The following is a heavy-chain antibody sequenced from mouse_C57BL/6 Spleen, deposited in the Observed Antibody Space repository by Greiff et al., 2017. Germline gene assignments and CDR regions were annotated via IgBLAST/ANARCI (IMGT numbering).Heavy chain of an antibody. Sequence: QVQLQQPGAELVRPGSSVKLSCKASGYTFTSYWMDWVKQRPGQGLEWIGNIYPSDSETHYNQKFKDKATLTVDKSSSTAYMRLSSLTSEDSAVYYCARSGRRYFDYWGQGTTLTVSS. J-gene: IGHJ2*01. CDR1: GYTFTSYW. V-gene: IGHV1-61*01. CDR3: ARSGRRYFDY. CDR2: IYPSDSET. D-gene: IGHD2-12*01.